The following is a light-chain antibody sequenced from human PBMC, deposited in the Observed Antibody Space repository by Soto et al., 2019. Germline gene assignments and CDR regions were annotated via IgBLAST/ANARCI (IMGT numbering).Light chain of an antibody. CDR2: STS. Sequence: QSALTQPPSASGTPGQIVAISCSGCSSNIGSNTVTWYQQLPGTAPKLLIYSTSQRSSGVPGRFSGSKSGASASLSISGLQSEDEADYYCAAWDDRLDVYVFGTGTKV. J-gene: IGLJ1*01. V-gene: IGLV1-44*01. CDR1: SSNIGSNT. CDR3: AAWDDRLDVYV.